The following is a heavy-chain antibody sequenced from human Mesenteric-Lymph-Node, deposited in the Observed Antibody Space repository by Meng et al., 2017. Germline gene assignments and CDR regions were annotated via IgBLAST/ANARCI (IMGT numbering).Heavy chain of an antibody. V-gene: IGHV3-7*01. D-gene: IGHD3-10*01. Sequence: GGSLRLSCAASGFTFSSYWMSWVRQAPGKGLEWVANIKQDGSEKYYVDSVKGRFTISRDNAKNSLYLQMNSLRAEDTAVYYCARDLPEAPGEVSDYWGQGTLVTVSS. J-gene: IGHJ4*02. CDR1: GFTFSSYW. CDR3: ARDLPEAPGEVSDY. CDR2: IKQDGSEK.